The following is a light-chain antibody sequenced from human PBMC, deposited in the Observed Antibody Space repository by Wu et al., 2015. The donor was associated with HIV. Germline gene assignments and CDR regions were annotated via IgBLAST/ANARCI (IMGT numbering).Light chain of an antibody. Sequence: EIVMTQFPATLSVSPGERATLSCRASQNIDYNLAWYQQRPGQAPRLVIYGASTRATGIPARISGSGSGTEFVLTISSMRSEDFAVYYCQQYNRRPQTFGQGTKVEIK. CDR3: QQYNRRPQT. V-gene: IGKV3-15*01. J-gene: IGKJ1*01. CDR1: QNIDYN. CDR2: GAS.